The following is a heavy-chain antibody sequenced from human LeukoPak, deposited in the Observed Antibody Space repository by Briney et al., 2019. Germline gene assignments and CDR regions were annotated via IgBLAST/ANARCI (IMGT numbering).Heavy chain of an antibody. V-gene: IGHV3-48*03. CDR2: ISSSGSTI. CDR3: ARVGIYGDYGRYFDY. CDR1: GFTFSSYE. J-gene: IGHJ4*02. D-gene: IGHD4-17*01. Sequence: QAGGSLRLSCAASGFTFSSYEMNWVRQAPGKGLEWVSYISSSGSTIYYADSVKGRFTISRDNAKNSLYLQMNSLRAEDTALYYCARVGIYGDYGRYFDYWGQGTLVTVSS.